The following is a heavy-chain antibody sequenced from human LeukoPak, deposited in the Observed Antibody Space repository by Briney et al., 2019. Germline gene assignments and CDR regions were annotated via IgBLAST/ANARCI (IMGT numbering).Heavy chain of an antibody. J-gene: IGHJ4*02. CDR3: AKSEGYYYDSSGYKNYFDY. D-gene: IGHD3-22*01. V-gene: IGHV3-9*01. Sequence: GRSLRLSCAASGFTFDDYAMHWVRHAPGKGLEWVSGISWNSGSIGYADSVKGRFTISRDNAKNSLYLQMNSLRAEDTALYYCAKSEGYYYDSSGYKNYFDYWGQGTLVTVSS. CDR2: ISWNSGSI. CDR1: GFTFDDYA.